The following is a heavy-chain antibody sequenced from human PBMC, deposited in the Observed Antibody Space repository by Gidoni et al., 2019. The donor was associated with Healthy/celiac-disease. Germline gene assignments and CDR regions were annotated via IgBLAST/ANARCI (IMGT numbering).Heavy chain of an antibody. CDR2: IYYSGST. J-gene: IGHJ3*02. V-gene: IGHV4-39*01. CDR3: ARLLPLTTVTANDAFDI. Sequence: QLQLQESGPGLVKPSETLSLTCTVSGGSISSSSYYWGWIRQPPGKGLEWIGSIYYSGSTYYNPSLKSRVTISVDTSKNQFSLKLSSVTAADTAVYYCARLLPLTTVTANDAFDIWGQGTMVTVSS. D-gene: IGHD4-17*01. CDR1: GGSISSSSYY.